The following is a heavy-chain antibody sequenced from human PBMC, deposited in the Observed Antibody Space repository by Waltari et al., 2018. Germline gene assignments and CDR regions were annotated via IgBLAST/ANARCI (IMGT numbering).Heavy chain of an antibody. CDR1: GYTFKTYT. CDR2: VHGDSGNT. Sequence: QIQIVQSGAEVKKPGASLRVSCKPSGYTFKTYTMHWVRQAPGRGLEWMGWVHGDSGNTKYSEKCQDRITLTRDTAAKTVYLELKNLRSEDTSVYFCARGENYDDWSSPHYYYDFWGHGTLVTVSS. D-gene: IGHD3-3*01. J-gene: IGHJ4*01. V-gene: IGHV1-3*01. CDR3: ARGENYDDWSSPHYYYDF.